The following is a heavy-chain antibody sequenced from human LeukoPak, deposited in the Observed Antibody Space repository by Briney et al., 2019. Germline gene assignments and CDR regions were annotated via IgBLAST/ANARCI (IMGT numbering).Heavy chain of an antibody. V-gene: IGHV1-69*04. D-gene: IGHD3-16*02. CDR2: IIPILGIA. J-gene: IGHJ4*02. CDR3: ARRAYDYVWGSYRYINDY. CDR1: GGTFSSYA. Sequence: ASVKVSCKASGGTFSSYAISWVRQAPGQGLEWMGRIIPILGIANYAQKFQGRVTITADKSTSTAYMELSSLRSEDTAVYYCARRAYDYVWGSYRYINDYWGQGTLVTVSS.